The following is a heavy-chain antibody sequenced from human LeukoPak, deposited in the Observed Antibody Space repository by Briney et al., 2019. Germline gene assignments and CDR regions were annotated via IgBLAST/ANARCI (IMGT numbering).Heavy chain of an antibody. V-gene: IGHV3-30*04. CDR2: ISYDGSNK. D-gene: IGHD4-17*01. J-gene: IGHJ1*01. CDR3: ARLPRATTVTTSF. CDR1: GFTFSSYA. Sequence: GGSLRLSCAASGFTFSSYAMHWVRQAPGKGLEWVAVISYDGSNKYYADSVKGRFTISRDNSKDTLYLQMNSLRTDDTAIYYCARLPRATTVTTSFWGQGTLVTVSS.